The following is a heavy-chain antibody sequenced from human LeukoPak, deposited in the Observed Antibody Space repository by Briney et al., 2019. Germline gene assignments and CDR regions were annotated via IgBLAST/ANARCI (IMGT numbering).Heavy chain of an antibody. V-gene: IGHV4-34*01. Sequence: SETLSLTCAVYGGSFSGYYWSWIRKPPGKGRKWIGEINHSGSTNYNPSLKSRVTISVDTSKNQFSLKLSSVTAADTAVYYCARHGRFSAGLNPWGQGTLVTVSS. CDR2: INHSGST. D-gene: IGHD1-26*01. J-gene: IGHJ5*02. CDR1: GGSFSGYY. CDR3: ARHGRFSAGLNP.